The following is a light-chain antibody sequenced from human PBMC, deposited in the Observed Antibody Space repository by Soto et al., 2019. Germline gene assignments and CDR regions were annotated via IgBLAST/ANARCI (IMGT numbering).Light chain of an antibody. CDR1: QSVSSY. CDR3: QQRSTWPLT. J-gene: IGKJ4*01. Sequence: EIVLTQSPATLSLSPGERATLSCRASQSVSSYLAWYQQKPGQPPRLLIYDASNRATAIPARFSGSGSGTDFTLTISSLEPEDFAVYYCQQRSTWPLTFGGGTKVDIK. CDR2: DAS. V-gene: IGKV3-11*01.